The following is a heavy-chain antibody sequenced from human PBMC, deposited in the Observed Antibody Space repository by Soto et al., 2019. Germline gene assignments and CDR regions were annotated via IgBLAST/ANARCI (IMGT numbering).Heavy chain of an antibody. V-gene: IGHV4-31*03. Sequence: SETLSLTCTVSGGSISSGGYYWSWIRQHPGKGLEWIGYIYYSGSTYYNPSLKSRVTISVDTSKNQFSLKLSSVTAADTAVYYCARAVARGDEGVDYWGQGTPVTVSS. CDR1: GGSISSGGYY. CDR2: IYYSGST. CDR3: ARAVARGDEGVDY. D-gene: IGHD6-19*01. J-gene: IGHJ4*02.